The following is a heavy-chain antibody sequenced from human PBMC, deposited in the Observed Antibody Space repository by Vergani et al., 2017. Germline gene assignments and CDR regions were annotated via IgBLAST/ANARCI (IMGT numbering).Heavy chain of an antibody. V-gene: IGHV1-2*04. CDR3: ARDRYAGHSTGNCYDYGMDV. D-gene: IGHD1-1*01. CDR2: INPNSGGT. J-gene: IGHJ6*02. Sequence: QVQLVQSGAEVKKPGASVKVSCKASGYTFTGYYMHWVRQAPGQGLEWMGWINPNSGGTNYAQKFQGWVTMTRDTSISTAYMELSRLRSDDTAVYYCARDRYAGHSTGNCYDYGMDVWGQGTTVTVSS. CDR1: GYTFTGYY.